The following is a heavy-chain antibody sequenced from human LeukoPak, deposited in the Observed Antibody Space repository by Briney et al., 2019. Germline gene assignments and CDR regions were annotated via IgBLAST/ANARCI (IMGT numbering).Heavy chain of an antibody. D-gene: IGHD3-22*01. CDR3: ASHATTYYYDSSGYSNWFDP. CDR2: IIPIFGTA. V-gene: IGHV1-69*05. Sequence: GASVKVSCKASGGTFCSYAISWVRQAPGQGLEWMGGIIPIFGTANYAQKFQGRVTITTDESTSTAYMELSSLRSEDTAVYYCASHATTYYYDSSGYSNWFDPWGQGTLVTVSS. J-gene: IGHJ5*02. CDR1: GGTFCSYA.